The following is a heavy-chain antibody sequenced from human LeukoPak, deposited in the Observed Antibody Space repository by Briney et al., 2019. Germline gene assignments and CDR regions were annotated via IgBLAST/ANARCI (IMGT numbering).Heavy chain of an antibody. V-gene: IGHV3-23*01. CDR1: GFTFSSFG. CDR3: SKGSSLFFDY. D-gene: IGHD2-2*01. J-gene: IGHJ4*02. Sequence: GGSLRLSCAASGFTFSSFGMSWLRQAPGKGLEWVSAISGSGGSTNHADSVKGRFTISRDNSKNMLYPQMNSLRAEDTAVYFCSKGSSLFFDYWGQGTLVTVSS. CDR2: ISGSGGST.